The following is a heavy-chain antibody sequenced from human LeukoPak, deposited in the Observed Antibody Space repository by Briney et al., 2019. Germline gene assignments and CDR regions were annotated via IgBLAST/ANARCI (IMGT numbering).Heavy chain of an antibody. J-gene: IGHJ4*02. D-gene: IGHD3-3*01. V-gene: IGHV1-2*02. CDR1: GYTFTGYY. Sequence: GASVKVSCKASGYTFTGYYMHWVRQAPGQGLEWMGWINPNSGGTNYAQKFQGRVTMTRDTSISTAYMELSRLRSDDTAVYYCASSPITIFGVVSGDFDYWGQGTQVTVSS. CDR2: INPNSGGT. CDR3: ASSPITIFGVVSGDFDY.